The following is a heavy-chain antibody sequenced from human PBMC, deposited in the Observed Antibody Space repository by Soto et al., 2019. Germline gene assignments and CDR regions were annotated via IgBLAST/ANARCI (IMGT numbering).Heavy chain of an antibody. V-gene: IGHV4-31*03. Sequence: PSETLSLTCSVSGAALNSGNYYWGWIRQVPGKGLERIGHIYVTGAVDYNPSLRDRITISQDTSERQFSLNLRLVTAADTAVYYCARLRIATNNYKWFDPWGQGTLVTVSS. CDR1: GAALNSGNYY. J-gene: IGHJ5*02. CDR3: ARLRIATNNYKWFDP. CDR2: IYVTGAV. D-gene: IGHD2-21*01.